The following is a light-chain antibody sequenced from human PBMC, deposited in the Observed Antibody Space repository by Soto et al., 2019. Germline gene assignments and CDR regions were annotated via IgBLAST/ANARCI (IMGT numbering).Light chain of an antibody. CDR2: DVS. Sequence: QSALTQPRSVSGSPGQSVSISCTGSNSNVGGYNYVSWYQQHPGKVPKLMIYDVSERPSGVPDRFSGSKSGNTASLTISGLQAEDEADYYCCSYAGAVVVFGGGTKVTV. J-gene: IGLJ2*01. V-gene: IGLV2-11*01. CDR1: NSNVGGYNY. CDR3: CSYAGAVVV.